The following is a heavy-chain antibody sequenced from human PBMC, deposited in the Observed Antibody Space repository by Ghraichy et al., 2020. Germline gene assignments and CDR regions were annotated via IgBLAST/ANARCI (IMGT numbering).Heavy chain of an antibody. Sequence: GGSLRLSCAASGFTFSSYGMHWVRQAPGKGLEWVAVISYDGSNKYYADSVKGRFTISRDNSKNTLYLQMNSLRAEDTAVYYCAKDPLPKTFIVVVPAAIDYWGQGTLVTVSS. V-gene: IGHV3-30*18. CDR3: AKDPLPKTFIVVVPAAIDY. CDR1: GFTFSSYG. CDR2: ISYDGSNK. D-gene: IGHD2-2*01. J-gene: IGHJ4*02.